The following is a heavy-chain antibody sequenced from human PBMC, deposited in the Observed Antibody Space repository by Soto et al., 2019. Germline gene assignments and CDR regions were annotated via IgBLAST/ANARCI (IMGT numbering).Heavy chain of an antibody. J-gene: IGHJ5*02. CDR3: AHRRSKSGYGNWFDP. Sequence: QITLKESGPTLVKPTQTLTLTCTFSGFSLNTSGVGVGWIRQPPGKALEWLALIYWNDDKRYSPSLKSSLTITKDTSKNQVHLITPHMDPVDTATYYCAHRRSKSGYGNWFDPWGQGTLVTVSS. V-gene: IGHV2-5*01. D-gene: IGHD3-3*01. CDR2: IYWNDDK. CDR1: GFSLNTSGVG.